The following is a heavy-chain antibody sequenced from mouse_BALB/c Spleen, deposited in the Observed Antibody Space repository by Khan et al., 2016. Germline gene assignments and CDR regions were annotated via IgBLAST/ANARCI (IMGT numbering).Heavy chain of an antibody. V-gene: IGHV3-2*02. CDR3: AREDEDYFDY. CDR2: ISYSGST. Sequence: EVQLQESGPGLVKPSQSLSLTCTVTGYSITSDYAWNWIRQFPGNKLEWMGYISYSGSTSYNPSLKSRISITRDTSKNQFFLQLNSMTTEDTATYYGAREDEDYFDYWGQGTTLTVSS. CDR1: GYSITSDYA. J-gene: IGHJ2*01.